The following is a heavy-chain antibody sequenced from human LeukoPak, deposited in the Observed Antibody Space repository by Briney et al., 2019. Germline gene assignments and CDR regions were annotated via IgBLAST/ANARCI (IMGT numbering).Heavy chain of an antibody. J-gene: IGHJ4*02. CDR3: ARGGDSSSWSVDY. V-gene: IGHV4-34*01. D-gene: IGHD6-13*01. CDR1: GGSFSGYY. CDR2: INHSGST. Sequence: SETLSLTCAVYGGSFSGYYWSWIRQPPGKGLEWIGEINHSGSTNYNPSLKSRVTISVDTSKNQFSLRLSSVTAADTAVYYCARGGDSSSWSVDYWGQGTLVTVSS.